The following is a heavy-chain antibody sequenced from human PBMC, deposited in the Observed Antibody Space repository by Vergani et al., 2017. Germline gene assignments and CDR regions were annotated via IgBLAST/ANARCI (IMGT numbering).Heavy chain of an antibody. V-gene: IGHV1-18*01. J-gene: IGHJ3*02. CDR3: AREKGSGGILWLDAFDI. Sequence: QVQLVQSGAEVKKPGASVKVSCKTSGYTFTNYGISWVRQAPGQGLEWMGWISAYNDNTNYAQKVQGRVTMTTDTSTSTAYMELRSLRSDDTAVYYCAREKGSGGILWLDAFDIWGQGTMVSVSS. CDR1: GYTFTNYG. CDR2: ISAYNDNT. D-gene: IGHD2-21*01.